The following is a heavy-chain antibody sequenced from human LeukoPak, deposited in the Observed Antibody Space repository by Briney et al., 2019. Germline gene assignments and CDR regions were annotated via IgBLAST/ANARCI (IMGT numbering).Heavy chain of an antibody. Sequence: GSLRLSCAASGFTFSSYAMSWVRQAPGKGLEWVSAISGSGGSTYYADSVKGRFTISRDNSKNTVYLQMNSLRAEDTAVYYCAKPYSSAYFFDYWGQGTLVTVSS. CDR3: AKPYSSAYFFDY. CDR1: GFTFSSYA. D-gene: IGHD3-22*01. V-gene: IGHV3-23*01. CDR2: ISGSGGST. J-gene: IGHJ4*02.